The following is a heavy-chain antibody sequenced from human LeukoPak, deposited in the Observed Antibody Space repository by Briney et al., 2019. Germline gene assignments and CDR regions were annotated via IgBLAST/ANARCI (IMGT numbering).Heavy chain of an antibody. V-gene: IGHV3-23*01. J-gene: IGHJ4*02. CDR1: GFTFSSYA. CDR3: ARHSPITLIVVVITIFDY. CDR2: ISGSGGST. Sequence: GGSLRLSCAASGFTFSSYAMSWVRQAPGKGLEWGSAISGSGGSTYYADSVKGRFTISRDNSKNTLYLQMHSLRAEDTAVYYCARHSPITLIVVVITIFDYWGQGTLVTVSS. D-gene: IGHD3-22*01.